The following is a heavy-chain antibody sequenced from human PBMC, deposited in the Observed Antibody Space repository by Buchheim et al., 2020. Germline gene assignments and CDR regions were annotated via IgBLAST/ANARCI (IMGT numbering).Heavy chain of an antibody. CDR2: IDPSDSYT. CDR1: GYSFTSYW. CDR3: ARHCSSTSCYIYQDYYYYGMDV. Sequence: EVQLVQSGAEVKKPGESLRISCKGSGYSFTSYWISWVRQMPGKGLEWMGRIDPSDSYTNYSPSFQGHVTISADKSISTAYLQWSSLKASDTAMYYCARHCSSTSCYIYQDYYYYGMDVWGQGTT. D-gene: IGHD2-2*02. J-gene: IGHJ6*02. V-gene: IGHV5-10-1*03.